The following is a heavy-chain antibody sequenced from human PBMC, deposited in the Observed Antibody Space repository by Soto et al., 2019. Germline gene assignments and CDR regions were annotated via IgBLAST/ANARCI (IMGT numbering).Heavy chain of an antibody. V-gene: IGHV3-64D*06. CDR3: VKSRGGNNFDFFD. J-gene: IGHJ4*02. Sequence: GGSLRLSCSASGFTFSSYAMHWVRQATGKGLEHVSGVRGNGDPPFYADSVKGRFAISRDNSKNTLYLQMSSLSADDTAVYYCVKSRGGNNFDFFDWGQGALVTVSS. CDR1: GFTFSSYA. D-gene: IGHD5-12*01. CDR2: VRGNGDPP.